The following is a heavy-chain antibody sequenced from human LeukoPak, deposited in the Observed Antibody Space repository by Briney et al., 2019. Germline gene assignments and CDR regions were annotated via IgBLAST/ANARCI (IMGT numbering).Heavy chain of an antibody. D-gene: IGHD6-19*01. CDR2: ISGGGGST. CDR3: AKSSGHSSGWYHLDY. J-gene: IGHJ4*02. Sequence: GGSLRLSCAASGFTFSSYAMSWVRQAPGKGLEWVSAISGGGGSTYYADSVKGRFTISRDNSKNTLYLQMNSLRAEDTAVYYCAKSSGHSSGWYHLDYWGQGTLVTVSS. V-gene: IGHV3-23*01. CDR1: GFTFSSYA.